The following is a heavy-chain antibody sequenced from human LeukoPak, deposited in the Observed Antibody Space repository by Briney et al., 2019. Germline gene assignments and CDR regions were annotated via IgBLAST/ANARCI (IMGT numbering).Heavy chain of an antibody. CDR1: GSTFSSYG. D-gene: IGHD6-19*01. Sequence: PGGSLRLSCVASGSTFSSYGMTWVRQTPGKGLEWVSGFSGSGIDTYYADSVKGRFTISRDNSKNTLHLQMNSLRVEDTAVYYCAKHSVSSGWYYDYWGQGTLVTVSS. J-gene: IGHJ4*02. CDR3: AKHSVSSGWYYDY. V-gene: IGHV3-23*01. CDR2: FSGSGIDT.